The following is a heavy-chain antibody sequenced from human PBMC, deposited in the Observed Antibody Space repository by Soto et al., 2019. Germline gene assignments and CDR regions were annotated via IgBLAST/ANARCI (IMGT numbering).Heavy chain of an antibody. D-gene: IGHD6-19*01. V-gene: IGHV3-49*04. CDR2: IRSKSDGGTT. Sequence: GGSLRLSCTGSGFTFGEYGMTWVRQAPGKGLEGVGFIRSKSDGGTTEYAASVKGGLTISRDESKSTAYLQMNRLTSEDKGVNYCARSPDYSNGWGQGLYYYHGMDVWGQGTPVTVSS. CDR1: GFTFGEYG. J-gene: IGHJ6*02. CDR3: ARSPDYSNGWGQGLYYYHGMDV.